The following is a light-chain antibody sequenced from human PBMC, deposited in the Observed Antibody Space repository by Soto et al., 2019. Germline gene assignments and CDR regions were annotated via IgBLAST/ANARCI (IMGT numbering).Light chain of an antibody. CDR2: DVI. V-gene: IGLV2-11*01. J-gene: IGLJ3*02. CDR3: CSYAGSYTLV. CDR1: SSDVGAYNF. Sequence: QSALTQPRSVSGSPGQSVTISCTGTSSDVGAYNFVSWYQQHPGRVPKLMIYDVIRRPSVVPDRFSGSKSGNTASLTISGLQADDEADYYCCSYAGSYTLVFGGGTKLTVL.